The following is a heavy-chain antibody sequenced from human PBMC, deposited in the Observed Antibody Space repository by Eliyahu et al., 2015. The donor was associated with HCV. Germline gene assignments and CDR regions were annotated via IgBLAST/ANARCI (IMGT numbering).Heavy chain of an antibody. CDR1: GFTFSSYS. V-gene: IGHV3-21*01. Sequence: EVQLVESGGGLVKPGGSLRLSCAASGFTFSSYSMNWVHQAPGKGLEWVSSISSSSSYIYYADSVKGRFTISRDNAKNSLYLQMNTLRAEDTAVYYCARDSNSGWPPRSDYWGQGTLVTVSS. D-gene: IGHD6-19*01. J-gene: IGHJ4*02. CDR3: ARDSNSGWPPRSDY. CDR2: ISSSSSYI.